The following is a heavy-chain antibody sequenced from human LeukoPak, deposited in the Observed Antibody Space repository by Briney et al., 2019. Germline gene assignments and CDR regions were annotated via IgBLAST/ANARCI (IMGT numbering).Heavy chain of an antibody. D-gene: IGHD4-23*01. CDR2: INHSGST. J-gene: IGHJ6*03. CDR3: ARIRWTYYYYYMDV. V-gene: IGHV4-34*01. CDR1: GESFSGYY. Sequence: SETLSLTCAVYGESFSGYYWSWIRQPPGKGLEWLGEINHSGSTNYNPSLKSRVTISVDTSKNQFSLKLTSVTAADTAVYYCARIRWTYYYYYMDVWDNGTTVTVSS.